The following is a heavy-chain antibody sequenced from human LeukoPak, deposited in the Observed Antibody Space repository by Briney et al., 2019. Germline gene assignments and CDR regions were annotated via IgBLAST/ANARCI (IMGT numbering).Heavy chain of an antibody. CDR3: ARDNPWNWFDP. CDR2: IYHSGSS. V-gene: IGHV4-30-2*01. CDR1: GDSISSGGYY. J-gene: IGHJ5*02. Sequence: SETLSLTCTVSGDSISSGGYYWSWLRQPPGKGLEWIGYIYHSGSSSYSPSLKSRVTISVDRSRNQFSLKLTSVTAADTAVYFCARDNPWNWFDPWGQGTLVTVSS.